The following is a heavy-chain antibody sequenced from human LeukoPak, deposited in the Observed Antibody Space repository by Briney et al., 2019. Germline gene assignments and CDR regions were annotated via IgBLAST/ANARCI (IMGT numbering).Heavy chain of an antibody. CDR2: IISSSSTI. Sequence: GGSLRLSCAASGFTFSSYSMKWVRRARGRGLEWVSYIISSSSTIYYADAVKGRFTISRDNAKNSLYLQMNSVRAEDTAVYYCARPGYGSGEFDYWGQGTLVTVSS. V-gene: IGHV3-48*01. CDR3: ARPGYGSGEFDY. D-gene: IGHD3-10*01. CDR1: GFTFSSYS. J-gene: IGHJ4*02.